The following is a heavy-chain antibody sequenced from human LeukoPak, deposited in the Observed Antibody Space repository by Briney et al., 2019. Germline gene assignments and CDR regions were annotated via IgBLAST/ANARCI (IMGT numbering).Heavy chain of an antibody. J-gene: IGHJ3*02. CDR1: GFTFSDYY. Sequence: GGSLRLSCAASGFTFSDYYMSWIRQAPRKGLEWVSYISSSGSTIYYADSVKGRFTISRDNAKNSLYLQMNSLRAEDTAVYYCARLYSGSYYDAFDIWGQGTMVTVSS. V-gene: IGHV3-11*01. CDR3: ARLYSGSYYDAFDI. D-gene: IGHD1-26*01. CDR2: ISSSGSTI.